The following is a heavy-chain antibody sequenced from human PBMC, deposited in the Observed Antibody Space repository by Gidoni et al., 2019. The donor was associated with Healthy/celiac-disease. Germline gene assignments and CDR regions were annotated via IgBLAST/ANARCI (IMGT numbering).Heavy chain of an antibody. CDR1: GFTFSSYW. J-gene: IGHJ4*02. CDR2: INRDGSST. D-gene: IGHD3-16*02. Sequence: EVQLVESGGGLVQPGGSLRLSCAASGFTFSSYWMHWVRQAPGKVLVWVSRINRDGSSTSYADSVKGRFTISRDNAKNTLYLQMNSLRAEDTAVYYCARGLEDYIWGSYRPFDYWGQGTLVTVSS. CDR3: ARGLEDYIWGSYRPFDY. V-gene: IGHV3-74*01.